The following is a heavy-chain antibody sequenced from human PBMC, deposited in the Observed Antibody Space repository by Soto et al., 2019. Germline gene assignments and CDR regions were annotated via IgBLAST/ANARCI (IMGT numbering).Heavy chain of an antibody. J-gene: IGHJ4*02. V-gene: IGHV4-31*03. CDR1: GGSISSGGYY. CDR2: IYYSGST. CDR3: ARVISIVGATDLFDY. D-gene: IGHD1-26*01. Sequence: PSETLSLTCTVSGGSISSGGYYWSWIRQHPGKGLEWIGYIYYSGSTYYNPSLKSRVTISVDTSKNQFSLKLSSVTAADTAVYYCARVISIVGATDLFDYWGQGTLVTVSS.